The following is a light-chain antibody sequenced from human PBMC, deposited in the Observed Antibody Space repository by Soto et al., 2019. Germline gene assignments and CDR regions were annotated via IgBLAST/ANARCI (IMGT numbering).Light chain of an antibody. CDR2: GNS. CDR1: SSNIGAGSD. CDR3: RACVSTLSGYV. V-gene: IGLV1-40*01. Sequence: QSVLTQPPLASGAPGQRVTISRSRSSSNIGAGSDVHWYQQLPGTAPKLLIYGNSNRPSGVPHRFSGSKSRTAASLAITRPQAEDDADYVCRACVSTLSGYVFG. J-gene: IGLJ2*01.